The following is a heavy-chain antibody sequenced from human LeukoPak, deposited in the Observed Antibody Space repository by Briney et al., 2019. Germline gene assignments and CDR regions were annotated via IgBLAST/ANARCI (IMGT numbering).Heavy chain of an antibody. CDR3: ASAYYDFWSGSFSGPSSAYYYGMDV. Sequence: ASVKVSCKASGYTFTGYYMHWVRQAPGQGLEWMGWINPNSGGTNYAQKLQGRVTMTRDTSISTAYMELSRLRSDDTAVYYCASAYYDFWSGSFSGPSSAYYYGMDVWGQGTTVTVSS. CDR1: GYTFTGYY. J-gene: IGHJ6*02. V-gene: IGHV1-2*02. CDR2: INPNSGGT. D-gene: IGHD3-3*01.